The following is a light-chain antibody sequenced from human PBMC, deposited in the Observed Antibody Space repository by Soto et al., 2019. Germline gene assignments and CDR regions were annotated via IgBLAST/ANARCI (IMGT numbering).Light chain of an antibody. CDR2: KAT. CDR1: QSITTW. Sequence: DIQMTQSPSTLSASVGDRVTITCRASQSITTWLAWYQQKPGKAPKLLIYKATNLQSGVPSRFSGSGSGTEFRLPISSLQPDDFATYYCQRYSDYQYIFGQGTKLEIK. J-gene: IGKJ2*01. V-gene: IGKV1-5*03. CDR3: QRYSDYQYI.